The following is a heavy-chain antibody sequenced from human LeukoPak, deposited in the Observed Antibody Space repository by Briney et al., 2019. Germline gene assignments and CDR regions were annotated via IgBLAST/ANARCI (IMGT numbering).Heavy chain of an antibody. Sequence: PEGSLRLSCAASGFIFSSYPMHWVRQAPGLGLQWVAVISHDGSNKFYEDSVKGRFTISRDNAKNSLYLQMNSLRAEDTALYYCAKDHKPRVGAPDDWGQGTLVTVSS. J-gene: IGHJ4*02. V-gene: IGHV3-30*01. D-gene: IGHD1-26*01. CDR3: AKDHKPRVGAPDD. CDR1: GFIFSSYP. CDR2: ISHDGSNK.